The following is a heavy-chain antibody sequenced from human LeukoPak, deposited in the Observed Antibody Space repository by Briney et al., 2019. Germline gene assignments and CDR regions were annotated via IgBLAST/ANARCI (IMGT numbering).Heavy chain of an antibody. CDR3: XXXXXXXXXXXXXX. CDR1: YX. CDR2: INHSGXT. J-gene: IGHJ1*01. Sequence: YXXXXIRXXXGXGLXXXGKINHSGXTNXNPSLKSRVTISVDXXXNQFSLKLSSVTAADKAVYYCXXXXXXXXXXXXXXWGXXXXXXVSS. V-gene: IGHV4-34*01.